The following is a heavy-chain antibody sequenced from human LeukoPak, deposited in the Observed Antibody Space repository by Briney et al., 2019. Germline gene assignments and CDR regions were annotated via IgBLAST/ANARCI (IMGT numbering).Heavy chain of an antibody. Sequence: GGSLRLSCAASGFTFSNALMIWVRQAPGKGLECIGRIKSKTDGGTIDYAAPVVGKFTISRDDSKHTLYLQMNSLKTEDTAVYYCTTLSIVVAGNWGQGTLVTVSS. J-gene: IGHJ4*02. V-gene: IGHV3-15*01. CDR2: IKSKTDGGTI. CDR1: GFTFSNAL. D-gene: IGHD6-19*01. CDR3: TTLSIVVAGN.